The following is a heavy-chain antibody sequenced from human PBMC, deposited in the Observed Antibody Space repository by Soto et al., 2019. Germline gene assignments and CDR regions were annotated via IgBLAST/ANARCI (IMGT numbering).Heavy chain of an antibody. CDR3: AKDRRAGGNYGFYSDF. CDR1: GFTFSSYG. V-gene: IGHV3-23*01. J-gene: IGHJ4*02. Sequence: EVQLLEPGGGLVQPGGSLRLSCAASGFTFSSYGMTWVRQAPGKGLEWVSFSSATGAGTYCADSVKGRFTISRDNSKNTLYLQMTSLRADDTAVYYCAKDRRAGGNYGFYSDFWGQGALVIVSS. CDR2: SSATGAGT. D-gene: IGHD1-7*01.